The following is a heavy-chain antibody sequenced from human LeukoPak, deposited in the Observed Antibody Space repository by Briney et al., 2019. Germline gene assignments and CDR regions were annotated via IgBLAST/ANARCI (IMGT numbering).Heavy chain of an antibody. V-gene: IGHV3-64*02. D-gene: IGHD3-3*01. CDR2: ISSNGGST. Sequence: PGGSLRLWCAASGFTFSSYAMHWVRQAPGKGLGYVSAISSNGGSTDYADSVKCRFTISSDNSENTLYLQMGSLRAEDMAVYYCASGSLWSGIHEYWGQGTLVIVSS. CDR1: GFTFSSYA. J-gene: IGHJ4*02. CDR3: ASGSLWSGIHEY.